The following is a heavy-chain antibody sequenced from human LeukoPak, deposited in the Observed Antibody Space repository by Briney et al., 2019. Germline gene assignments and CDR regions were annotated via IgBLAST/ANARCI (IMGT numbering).Heavy chain of an antibody. J-gene: IGHJ4*02. CDR2: INPSGGST. CDR3: AKVQIADDSSGYYKIFDY. D-gene: IGHD3-22*01. Sequence: ASVKVSCKASGYTFTSYYMHWVRQAPGQGLEWMGIINPSGGSTSYAQKFQGRVTMTRDTSTGTVYMELSSLRAEDTAVYYCAKVQIADDSSGYYKIFDYWGQGTLVTVSS. V-gene: IGHV1-46*01. CDR1: GYTFTSYY.